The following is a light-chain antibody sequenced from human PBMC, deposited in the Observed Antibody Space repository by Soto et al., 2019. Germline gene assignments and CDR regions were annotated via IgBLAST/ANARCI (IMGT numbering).Light chain of an antibody. CDR2: DAS. V-gene: IGKV3-20*01. CDR3: QQYGDSPRT. J-gene: IGKJ4*01. Sequence: ETVLTQSPGTLSLSPGERATLSCRASQSVSVNYLAWYQVRPGQAPRLLIYDASSRAAGIPDRFSGRGSGTDFTLIISRLEPEDFAVYYCQQYGDSPRTFGGGTKVEIK. CDR1: QSVSVNY.